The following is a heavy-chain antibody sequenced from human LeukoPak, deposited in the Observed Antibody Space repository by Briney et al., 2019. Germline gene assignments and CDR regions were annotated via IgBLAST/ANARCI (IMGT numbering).Heavy chain of an antibody. CDR1: GFTFSTYG. CDR3: ARRSEFGVLYYMDV. J-gene: IGHJ6*03. CDR2: ITGSRGTI. V-gene: IGHV3-48*01. D-gene: IGHD3-16*01. Sequence: GGSLRLSCAASGFTFSTYGMNWVRQAPGKGLEWVSYITGSRGTIYYGDSVKGRFTISRDNAKNSLYLQMNSLRADYTAVYYCARRSEFGVLYYMDVWGKGTTVTVSS.